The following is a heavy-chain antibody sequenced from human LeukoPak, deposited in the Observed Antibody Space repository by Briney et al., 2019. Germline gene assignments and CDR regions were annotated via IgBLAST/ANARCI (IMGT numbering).Heavy chain of an antibody. J-gene: IGHJ4*02. CDR3: ASSQAIYDSSGYHFVD. Sequence: SETLSLTCTVSGGSISSGSYFWSWIRQPAGKGLEWIGYIYYSGSTNYNPSLKSRVTISVDTSKNQFSLKLSSVTAADTAVYYCASSQAIYDSSGYHFVDWGQGTLVTVSS. V-gene: IGHV4-61*10. CDR1: GGSISSGSYF. CDR2: IYYSGST. D-gene: IGHD3-22*01.